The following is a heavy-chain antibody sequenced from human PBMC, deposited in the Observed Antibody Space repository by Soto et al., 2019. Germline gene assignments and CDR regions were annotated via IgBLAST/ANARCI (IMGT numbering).Heavy chain of an antibody. CDR2: IIPIFGTA. J-gene: IGHJ3*02. D-gene: IGHD2-21*02. CDR1: GGTFSSYA. CDR3: ARLFSGNSRGDAFDI. V-gene: IGHV1-69*06. Sequence: QVQLVQSGAEVKKPGSSVKVSCKASGGTFSSYAISWVRQAPGQGLEWMGGIIPIFGTANYAQKFQGRVTITADKSTSTAYVELSSLRSGNTAVYYCARLFSGNSRGDAFDIWGQGTMVTVSS.